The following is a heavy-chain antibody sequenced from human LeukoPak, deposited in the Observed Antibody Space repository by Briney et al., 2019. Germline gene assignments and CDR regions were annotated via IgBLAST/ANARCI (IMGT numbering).Heavy chain of an antibody. Sequence: AGGSLRLSCAASGFTFSSYWMNWVRQAPGKGLVWVSRIASDGNSTTYADSVKGRLSISRDNAKNTLYLQMNSLRVEDTAVYYCARGRPHGNDYWGQGTLVTVSS. CDR2: IASDGNST. CDR3: ARGRPHGNDY. V-gene: IGHV3-74*01. J-gene: IGHJ4*02. D-gene: IGHD4-23*01. CDR1: GFTFSSYW.